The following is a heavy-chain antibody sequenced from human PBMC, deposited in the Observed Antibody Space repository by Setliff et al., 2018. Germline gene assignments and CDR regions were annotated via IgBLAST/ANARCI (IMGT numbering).Heavy chain of an antibody. CDR3: ARLALTGYDTSGYYYALDYYYYMNV. Sequence: GGSLRLSCEASGFTFTYYSMSWVRQAPGKGLEWISYISSGSNSIYYADSVKGRFTVSRDNANHSLHLQMNSLRAEDTAVYFCARLALTGYDTSGYYYALDYYYYMNVWGKGTTVTVSS. CDR1: GFTFTYYS. J-gene: IGHJ6*03. CDR2: ISSGSNSI. V-gene: IGHV3-11*04. D-gene: IGHD3-22*01.